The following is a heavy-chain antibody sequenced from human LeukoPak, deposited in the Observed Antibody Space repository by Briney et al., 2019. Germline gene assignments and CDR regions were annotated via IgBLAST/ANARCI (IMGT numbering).Heavy chain of an antibody. D-gene: IGHD4-23*01. CDR3: ARVPHVGMALAFDI. CDR1: GFTFSSYC. Sequence: GGSLRLSCAASGFTFSSYCMHWVRQAPGKGLVWVSSISRNSSYIYYADSVKGRFTISRDNAKNSLYLQMNSLRAEDTAVYYCARVPHVGMALAFDIWGQGTMVTVSS. V-gene: IGHV3-21*01. CDR2: ISRNSSYI. J-gene: IGHJ3*02.